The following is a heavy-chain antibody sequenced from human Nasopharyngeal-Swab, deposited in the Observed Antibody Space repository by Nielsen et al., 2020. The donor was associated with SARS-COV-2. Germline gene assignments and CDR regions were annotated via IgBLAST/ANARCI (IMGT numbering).Heavy chain of an antibody. V-gene: IGHV3-30-3*01. D-gene: IGHD2-15*01. Sequence: VRQAPGKGLEWVAVISYDGSNKYYADSVKGRFTISRDNSKNTLCLQMNSLRAEDTAVYYCASRTGYCSGGSCYSDAFDIWGQGTMVTVSS. CDR2: ISYDGSNK. J-gene: IGHJ3*02. CDR3: ASRTGYCSGGSCYSDAFDI.